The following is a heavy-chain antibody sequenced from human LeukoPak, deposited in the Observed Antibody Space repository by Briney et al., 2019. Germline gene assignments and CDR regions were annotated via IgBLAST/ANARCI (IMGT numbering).Heavy chain of an antibody. CDR2: ISSSSSTI. J-gene: IGHJ4*02. D-gene: IGHD2-2*01. Sequence: PGGSLRLSCAASGFTFSSYSMNWVRQAPGKGLEWVSYISSSSSTIYYADSVKGRFTISRDNAKNSLYLQMNSLRAEDTAVYYCARDTSCYNYDFDYWAREPWPPSPQ. CDR3: ARDTSCYNYDFDY. V-gene: IGHV3-48*01. CDR1: GFTFSSYS.